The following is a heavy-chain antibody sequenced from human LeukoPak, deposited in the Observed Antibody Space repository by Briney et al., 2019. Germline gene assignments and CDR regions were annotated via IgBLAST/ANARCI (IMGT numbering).Heavy chain of an antibody. D-gene: IGHD3-22*01. Sequence: GESLRLSCAHSGYTFCRYGMHSVRQAPGKGLEWVADISYGGSNKYCTHPVKGRLTLSRHNSKNKLDLQMNSLRAEDGAGYYCAKDGSSGYYYGGMDYWGQGTLVTVSS. V-gene: IGHV3-30*18. CDR1: GYTFCRYG. CDR3: AKDGSSGYYYGGMDY. J-gene: IGHJ4*02. CDR2: ISYGGSNK.